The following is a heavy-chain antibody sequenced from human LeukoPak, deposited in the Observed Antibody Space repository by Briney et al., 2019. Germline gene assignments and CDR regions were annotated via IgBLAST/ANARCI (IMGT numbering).Heavy chain of an antibody. D-gene: IGHD2-21*02. CDR3: ARRLWEVETANSEFYFDF. V-gene: IGHV4-39*01. J-gene: IGHJ4*02. CDR1: GGSITTSSYY. Sequence: PSETLSLTCTVSGGSITTSSYYWGWIRQPPGKGLEWIGSVYYSGSTYYNPSLKSRVTISVDTFKHQFSLKLTSVTAADKAVYYCARRLWEVETANSEFYFDFWGQGTLVTVSS. CDR2: VYYSGST.